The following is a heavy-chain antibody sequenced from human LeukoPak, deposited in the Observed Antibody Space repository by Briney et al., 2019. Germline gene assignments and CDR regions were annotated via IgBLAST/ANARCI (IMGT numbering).Heavy chain of an antibody. Sequence: PGESLRLSCAASGFTFSDYYMSWIRQAPGKGLEWVSYISSSGSTIYYADSVKGRFTISRDNAKNSLYLQMNSLRAEDTAVYYCAKAGPYTSSWFFDQWGQGTLVSVSS. CDR2: ISSSGSTI. D-gene: IGHD6-13*01. V-gene: IGHV3-11*01. CDR1: GFTFSDYY. CDR3: AKAGPYTSSWFFDQ. J-gene: IGHJ4*02.